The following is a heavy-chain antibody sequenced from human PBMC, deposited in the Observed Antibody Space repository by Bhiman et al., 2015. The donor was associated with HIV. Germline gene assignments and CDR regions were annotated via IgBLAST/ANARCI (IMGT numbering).Heavy chain of an antibody. CDR1: GFTFEDYS. Sequence: EVQLVESGGTVVQPGRSLRLSCAASGFTFEDYSMYWVRLAPGRGLEWVAGLTWNSGTVEYADSVRGRFTISRDNAKNSLSLQMNSLRVEDTAFYYCARPEGYYDTTDYHLDCWGQGTLVTVSS. D-gene: IGHD3-22*01. CDR3: ARPEGYYDTTDYHLDC. J-gene: IGHJ4*02. CDR2: LTWNSGTV. V-gene: IGHV3-9*01.